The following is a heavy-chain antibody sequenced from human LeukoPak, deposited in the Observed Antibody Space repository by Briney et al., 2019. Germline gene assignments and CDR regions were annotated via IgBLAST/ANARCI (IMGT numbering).Heavy chain of an antibody. CDR1: GFTFRTSG. CDR2: ISGSDAGT. D-gene: IGHD2-15*01. CDR3: AKAPLGRCTGVICYYFDY. V-gene: IGHV3-23*01. J-gene: IGHJ4*02. Sequence: PGGSLRLSCAASGFTFRTSGMNWVRQAPGKGLEWVSAISGSDAGTYYADSVKGRFTISRDNSKNTLYLQMNSLRAEDAAVYYCAKAPLGRCTGVICYYFDYWGQGTLVTVSS.